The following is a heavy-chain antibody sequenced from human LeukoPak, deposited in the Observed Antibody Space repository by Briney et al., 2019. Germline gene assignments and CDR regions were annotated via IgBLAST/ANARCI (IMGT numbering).Heavy chain of an antibody. Sequence: GGSLRLSCAASGFTFSNYWMTWARQVPGKGLEWVANIKQDGSEKHYVESVRGRFTISRDNAGNSLYLQMDSLRVDDTAVYYCGRHRSGSGTYFIDYWGQGTLVSVSS. CDR1: GFTFSNYW. V-gene: IGHV3-7*01. D-gene: IGHD3-10*01. CDR3: GRHRSGSGTYFIDY. CDR2: IKQDGSEK. J-gene: IGHJ4*02.